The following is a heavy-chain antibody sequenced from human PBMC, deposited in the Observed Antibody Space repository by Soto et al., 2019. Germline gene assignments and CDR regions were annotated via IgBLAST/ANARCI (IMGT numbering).Heavy chain of an antibody. CDR3: ARGPAYIDGWRTFDL. J-gene: IGHJ2*01. Sequence: ETLSLTCTVSDDSFRGAEYYWSWIRQPLGKGPEWIGYTYYNGDTKYNPALRSRVTMSEDTSKNQFSLRLSSVTAADTAVYFCARGPAYIDGWRTFDLWGRGILVTVSS. D-gene: IGHD6-19*01. CDR1: DDSFRGAEYY. V-gene: IGHV4-61*08. CDR2: TYYNGDT.